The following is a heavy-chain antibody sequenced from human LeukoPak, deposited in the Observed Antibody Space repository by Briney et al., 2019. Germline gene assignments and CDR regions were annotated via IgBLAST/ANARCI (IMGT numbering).Heavy chain of an antibody. CDR1: GGSISSCGYS. Sequence: SQTLSLTCAVSGGSISSCGYSGSWIRQPPGKGLEWIGYIYHSGSTYYKPSLKSRVTISVDRSKTQFSLKLSSVTAADTAVYSCARAKSAARIYYFDYWGQGTLVTVSS. CDR2: IYHSGST. J-gene: IGHJ4*02. V-gene: IGHV4-30-2*01. CDR3: ARAKSAARIYYFDY. D-gene: IGHD6-6*01.